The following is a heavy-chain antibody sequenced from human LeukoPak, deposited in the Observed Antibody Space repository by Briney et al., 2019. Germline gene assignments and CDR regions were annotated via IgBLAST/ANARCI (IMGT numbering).Heavy chain of an antibody. CDR2: IYYSGST. D-gene: IGHD6-6*01. CDR1: GGSISSYY. Sequence: SETLSLTCTVSGGSISSYYWSWIRQPPGKGLEWIGYIYYSGSTNYNPSLKSRVTISVDTSKNQFSLKLSSVTAADTAVYYCAWAVEGGYSSSSWVYYYYMDVWGKGTTVTVSS. V-gene: IGHV4-59*01. CDR3: AWAVEGGYSSSSWVYYYYMDV. J-gene: IGHJ6*03.